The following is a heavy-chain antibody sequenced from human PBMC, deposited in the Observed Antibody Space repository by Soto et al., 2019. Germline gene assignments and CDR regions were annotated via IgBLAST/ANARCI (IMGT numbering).Heavy chain of an antibody. Sequence: ASVKVSCKASGYTFTSYGISWVRQAPGQGLEWMGWISAYNGNTNYAQKHQGRDTMNTDTSTSTAYMELRSLRSDDTALYYCAREYSNSDDAFDIWGQGTMVTVSS. CDR3: AREYSNSDDAFDI. CDR2: ISAYNGNT. D-gene: IGHD4-4*01. CDR1: GYTFTSYG. J-gene: IGHJ3*02. V-gene: IGHV1-18*01.